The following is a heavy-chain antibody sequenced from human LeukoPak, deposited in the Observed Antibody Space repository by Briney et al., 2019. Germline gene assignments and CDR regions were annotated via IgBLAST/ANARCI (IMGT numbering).Heavy chain of an antibody. J-gene: IGHJ1*01. V-gene: IGHV4-61*02. Sequence: SSETPSLTCTVSGGSITSGSYYWSWIRQPAGKGLEWIGRIYTSGSTNHNPSLKSRVTISLDTSKNQFSLKLSSVTAADTAVYYCARGEYYYDSCGSNAAEYFQHWGQGTLVTVSS. CDR2: IYTSGST. CDR1: GGSITSGSYY. CDR3: ARGEYYYDSCGSNAAEYFQH. D-gene: IGHD3-22*01.